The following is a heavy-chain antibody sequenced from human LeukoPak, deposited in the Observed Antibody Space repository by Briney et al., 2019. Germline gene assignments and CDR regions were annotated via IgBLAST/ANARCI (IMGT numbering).Heavy chain of an antibody. Sequence: GASVKVSCKASGYTFTGYYMHWVRQAPGQGLEWMGWINPNSGGTNYAQKFQGRVTMTRDTSISTAYMELSRLRSDDTAVYYCARGYCSGGSCYSIENWFDPWGQGTLVTVSS. D-gene: IGHD2-15*01. CDR3: ARGYCSGGSCYSIENWFDP. V-gene: IGHV1-2*02. J-gene: IGHJ5*02. CDR2: INPNSGGT. CDR1: GYTFTGYY.